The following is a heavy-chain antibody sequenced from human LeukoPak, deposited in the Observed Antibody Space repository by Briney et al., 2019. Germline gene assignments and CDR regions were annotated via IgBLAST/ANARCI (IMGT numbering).Heavy chain of an antibody. J-gene: IGHJ4*02. V-gene: IGHV3-23*01. D-gene: IGHD3-22*01. CDR3: ANQYYYDSSGYHFSYYFDY. Sequence: GGSLRLSCAASGFTVSFYAMSWVRKAPGKGLEWVSSISGSGGSTYYADSVKGRFTISRDNSKNTLYLQMNSLRAEDTAVYYCANQYYYDSSGYHFSYYFDYWGQGTLVTVSS. CDR2: ISGSGGST. CDR1: GFTVSFYA.